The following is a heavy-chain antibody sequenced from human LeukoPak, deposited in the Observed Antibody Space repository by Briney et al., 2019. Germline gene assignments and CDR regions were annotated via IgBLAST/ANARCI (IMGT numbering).Heavy chain of an antibody. CDR2: INPKSSGT. D-gene: IGHD2-15*01. Sequence: ASVKVSCKASGYTFTGYYIHWVRQAPGQGLEWMGWINPKSSGTNYAQKFQGRVTMTRDTSISTAYMELSRLRSDDTAVYYCASGDFVVVVAATGAFDIWGQGTMVTVSS. CDR3: ASGDFVVVVAATGAFDI. V-gene: IGHV1-2*02. CDR1: GYTFTGYY. J-gene: IGHJ3*02.